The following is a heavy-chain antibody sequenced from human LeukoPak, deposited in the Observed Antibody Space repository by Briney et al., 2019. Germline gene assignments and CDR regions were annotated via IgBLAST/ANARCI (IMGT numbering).Heavy chain of an antibody. CDR3: ARNVDTAMATWGY. CDR1: GDTFTTYA. D-gene: IGHD5-18*01. Sequence: ASVKDSCKASGDTFTTYAIIWVRQAPGQGLEWMGIINPSGGSTSCAQKFQGRVTMTRDMSTSTVYMELSSLRSEDTAVYYCARNVDTAMATWGYWGQGTLVTVSS. CDR2: INPSGGST. V-gene: IGHV1-46*01. J-gene: IGHJ4*02.